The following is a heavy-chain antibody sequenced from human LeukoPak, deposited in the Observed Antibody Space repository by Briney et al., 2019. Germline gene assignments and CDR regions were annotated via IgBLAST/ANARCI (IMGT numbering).Heavy chain of an antibody. CDR1: GGTFSSYA. D-gene: IGHD1-26*01. J-gene: IGHJ6*03. Sequence: ASVNVSCKASGGTFSSYAISWVRQAPGQGLEWMGGIIPIFGTANYAQKFQGRVTITADESTSTAYMELSSLRSEDTAVYYCATPNSGSYYYYMDVWGKGTTVTVSS. V-gene: IGHV1-69*01. CDR3: ATPNSGSYYYYMDV. CDR2: IIPIFGTA.